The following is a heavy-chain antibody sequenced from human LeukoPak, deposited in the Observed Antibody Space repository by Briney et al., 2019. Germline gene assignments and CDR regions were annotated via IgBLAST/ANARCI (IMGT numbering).Heavy chain of an antibody. CDR1: GGSISNTNYY. Sequence: SETLSLTCTASGGSISNTNYYWAWIRRPPGRGLEWIGSIYYTGTTFDNPSLKSRVTLSVDTSKNQFSLRLTSVTAADTAFYYCAREEYSSDWYGHDSWGQGTLVTVSS. V-gene: IGHV4-39*07. D-gene: IGHD6-13*01. CDR2: IYYTGTT. CDR3: AREEYSSDWYGHDS. J-gene: IGHJ4*02.